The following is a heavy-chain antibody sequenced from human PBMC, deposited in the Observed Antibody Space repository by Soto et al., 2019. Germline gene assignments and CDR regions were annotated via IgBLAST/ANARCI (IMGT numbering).Heavy chain of an antibody. Sequence: GGSLRLSCAASGFTFSSYSMNWVRQAPGKGLEWVSSISSSSSYIYYADSVKGRFTISRDNAKNSLYLQMNSLRAEDTAVYYSGSTSYSPSLKSRVTISGDTTKNQFSLKLSSVTAVDTAVYYCARDQRVRAPVVVAANTYYYYGMDVWGQGTTVTVSS. CDR1: GFTFSSYS. V-gene: IGHV3-21*01. CDR2: ISSSSSYI. CDR3: GSTSYSPSLKSRVTISGDTTKNQFSLKLSSVTAVDTAVYYCARDQRVRAPVVVAANTYYYYGMDV. D-gene: IGHD2-2*01. J-gene: IGHJ6*02.